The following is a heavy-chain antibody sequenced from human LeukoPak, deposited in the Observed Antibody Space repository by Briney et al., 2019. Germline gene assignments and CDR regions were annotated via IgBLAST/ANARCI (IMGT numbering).Heavy chain of an antibody. Sequence: GGSLRLSCAASGFTFSSYAMHWVRQAPGKGLEWVAVISYDGSNKYYADSVKGRFTISRDNAKNSLYLQMNSLRAEDTAVYYCARVSGYSYMFDYWGQGTLVTVSS. D-gene: IGHD3-22*01. CDR3: ARVSGYSYMFDY. CDR1: GFTFSSYA. J-gene: IGHJ4*02. V-gene: IGHV3-30*04. CDR2: ISYDGSNK.